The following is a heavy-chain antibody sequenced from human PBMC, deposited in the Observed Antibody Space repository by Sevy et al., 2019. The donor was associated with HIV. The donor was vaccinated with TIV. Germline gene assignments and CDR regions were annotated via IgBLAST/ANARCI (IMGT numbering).Heavy chain of an antibody. CDR2: IYSGGST. Sequence: GGSLRLSCAASGFTVSSNYMSWVRQAPGKGLEWVSVIYSGGSTYYADSVKGRFTISRDNSKNTLYLQMNSLRAEDTAVYYCARETVRGYIGYGAAFDIWGQGTMVTVSS. CDR1: GFTVSSNY. D-gene: IGHD5-12*01. V-gene: IGHV3-53*01. J-gene: IGHJ3*02. CDR3: ARETVRGYIGYGAAFDI.